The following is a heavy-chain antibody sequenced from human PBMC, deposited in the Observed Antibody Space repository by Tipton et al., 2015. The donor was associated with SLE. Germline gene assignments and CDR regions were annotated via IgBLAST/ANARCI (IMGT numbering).Heavy chain of an antibody. D-gene: IGHD6-19*01. CDR3: TRVSSGWYQGDAFDI. J-gene: IGHJ3*02. Sequence: SLRLSCTASGFTFGVYAMSWVRQAPGEGLEGVGFIRSKAYSGTTEYAASVEGRFTISRDDSKSIAYLQMNSLKTEDTAVYYCTRVSSGWYQGDAFDIWGQGTMVTVSS. V-gene: IGHV3-49*04. CDR2: IRSKAYSGTT. CDR1: GFTFGVYA.